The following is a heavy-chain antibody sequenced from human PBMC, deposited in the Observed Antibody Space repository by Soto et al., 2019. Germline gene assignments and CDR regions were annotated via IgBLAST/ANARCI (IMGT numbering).Heavy chain of an antibody. CDR2: IIPIFGTA. CDR1: GGTFSSYA. CDR3: ASHEGGYCSSTSCTGYYYYGMDV. V-gene: IGHV1-69*13. Sequence: SVKVSCKASGGTFSSYAISWVRQAPGQGLEWMGGIIPIFGTANYAQKFQGRVTITADESTSTAYMELRSLRSEDTAVYYCASHEGGYCSSTSCTGYYYYGMDVWGQGTTVTVSS. D-gene: IGHD2-2*01. J-gene: IGHJ6*02.